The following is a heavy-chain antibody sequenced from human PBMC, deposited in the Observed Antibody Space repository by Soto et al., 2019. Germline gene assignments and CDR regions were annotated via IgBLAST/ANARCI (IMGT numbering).Heavy chain of an antibody. J-gene: IGHJ4*02. Sequence: QVQLLESGGGVVQPGRSLRLSCAASGFTFSSFAFHWVRQAPGKGLEWVAVISYDGSNKYYADSVKGRFTISRDNSKNTLYLQMNSLRAEDTAVYYCARDIEDYYGSGSYPSGIDYWGQGTLVTVSS. CDR1: GFTFSSFA. D-gene: IGHD3-10*01. CDR2: ISYDGSNK. CDR3: ARDIEDYYGSGSYPSGIDY. V-gene: IGHV3-30-3*01.